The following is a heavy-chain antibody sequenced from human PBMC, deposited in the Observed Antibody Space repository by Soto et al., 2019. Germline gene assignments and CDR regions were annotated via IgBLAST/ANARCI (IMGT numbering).Heavy chain of an antibody. J-gene: IGHJ5*02. CDR1: GYTFTNYG. CDR2: ISTYNGLT. D-gene: IGHD3-16*01. CDR3: ARDLRYGYNFGDWFDP. Sequence: QVQLVQSAPEVKKPGASVTVSCKASGYTFTNYGLYWLRQAPGQGPQWMGRISTYNGLTNYAQKFQGRITMTTDASTNIVSMELRSLTSDDTAVYYCARDLRYGYNFGDWFDPWGQGTLVTVSS. V-gene: IGHV1-18*04.